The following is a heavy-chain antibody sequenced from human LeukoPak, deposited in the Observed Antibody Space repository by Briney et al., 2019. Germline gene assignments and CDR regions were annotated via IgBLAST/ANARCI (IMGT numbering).Heavy chain of an antibody. Sequence: GGSLRLSCAASGFTFSGYWMSWVRQAPGKGLEWVANIKQDGSEKYYVDSVKGRFTISRDNAKNSLYLQMNSLRAEDTAVYFCARGLLVVGSKKGNPGNYWGPGTLVAVSS. CDR1: GFTFSGYW. CDR3: ARGLLVVGSKKGNPGNY. V-gene: IGHV3-7*01. J-gene: IGHJ4*02. D-gene: IGHD1-14*01. CDR2: IKQDGSEK.